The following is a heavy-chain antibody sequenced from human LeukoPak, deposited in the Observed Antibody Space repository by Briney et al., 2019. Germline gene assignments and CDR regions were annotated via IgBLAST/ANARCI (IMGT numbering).Heavy chain of an antibody. CDR2: ISWNSGSI. V-gene: IGHV3-9*01. CDR1: GFTFDDYA. CDR3: AKGPYYYDSSGYPNQFDY. D-gene: IGHD3-22*01. J-gene: IGHJ4*02. Sequence: GGSLRLSCAASGFTFDDYAMHWVRQAPGKGLEWVSGISWNSGSIGYADSVKGGFTISRDNAKNSLYLQMNSLRAEDTALYYCAKGPYYYDSSGYPNQFDYWGQGTLVTVSS.